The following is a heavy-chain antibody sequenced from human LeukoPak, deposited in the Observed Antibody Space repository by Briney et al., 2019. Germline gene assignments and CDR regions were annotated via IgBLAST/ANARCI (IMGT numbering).Heavy chain of an antibody. CDR2: IYPGDSDT. D-gene: IGHD5-24*01. CDR3: ARRGDGDDRPFDH. CDR1: GYSFTTYW. J-gene: IGHJ4*02. Sequence: GESLKISCRGCGYSFTTYWIGWVRQVPGKGGEGMGIIYPGDSDTRYSPSLKGQVNISGDKSISTAYLQWSSQESSDTDIYYCARRGDGDDRPFDHGGQGALVTVSS. V-gene: IGHV5-51*03.